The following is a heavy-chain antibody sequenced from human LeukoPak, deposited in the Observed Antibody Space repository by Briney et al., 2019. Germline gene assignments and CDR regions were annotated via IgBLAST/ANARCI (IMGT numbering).Heavy chain of an antibody. CDR2: IYYSGST. V-gene: IGHV4-59*12. CDR1: GGSISSYY. J-gene: IGHJ2*01. Sequence: SETLSLTCTVSGGSISSYYWSWIRQPPGKGLEWIGYIYYSGSTNYNPSLKSRVTISVDTSKNQFSLKLSSVTAADTAVYYCARRRGYCSSTSCYGPYWYFDLWGRGTLVTVSS. CDR3: ARRRGYCSSTSCYGPYWYFDL. D-gene: IGHD2-2*01.